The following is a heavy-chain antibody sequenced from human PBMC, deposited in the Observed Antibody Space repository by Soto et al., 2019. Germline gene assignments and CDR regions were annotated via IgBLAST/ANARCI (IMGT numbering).Heavy chain of an antibody. CDR2: IIPMFGTT. CDR1: GGTFSSYG. CDR3: ARVPPGYCSGGRCYSYYFDF. J-gene: IGHJ4*02. D-gene: IGHD2-15*01. V-gene: IGHV1-69*01. Sequence: QVQLVQSGAEVKKPGSSVKVSCKASGGTFSSYGIGWVRQAPGQGLEWMGGIIPMFGTTDYAQKFQGSVTATADEATSTAYMELSNLRSEDTAVYYCARVPPGYCSGGRCYSYYFDFWGQGTLVTVSS.